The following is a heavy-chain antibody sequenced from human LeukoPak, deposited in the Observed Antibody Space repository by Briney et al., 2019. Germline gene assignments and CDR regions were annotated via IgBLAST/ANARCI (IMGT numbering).Heavy chain of an antibody. D-gene: IGHD3-22*01. Sequence: GGSLRLSCAASGFTFSNAWMSWVRQAPGKGLEWVGRIKSKTDGGTTDYAAPVKGRFTISRDDSKNTLYLQMNSLKTEDTAVYYCTTDQLPIVVVLYDYWGQGTLVTVSS. J-gene: IGHJ4*02. V-gene: IGHV3-15*01. CDR1: GFTFSNAW. CDR3: TTDQLPIVVVLYDY. CDR2: IKSKTDGGTT.